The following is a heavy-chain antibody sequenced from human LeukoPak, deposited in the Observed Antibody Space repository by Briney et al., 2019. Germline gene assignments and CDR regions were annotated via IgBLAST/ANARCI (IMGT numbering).Heavy chain of an antibody. CDR2: VYTSGST. J-gene: IGHJ6*02. V-gene: IGHV4-61*09. CDR1: AGSISSGRYC. CDR3: ARQPPRYGMDV. Sequence: SQTLSLTCTVSAGSISSGRYCWTWIRQPAGEGLEWIGHVYTSGSTNYNPSLKSRVTISVDSSKNQFSLKLSSVTAADTAVYYCARQPPRYGMDVWGQGTTVTVSS.